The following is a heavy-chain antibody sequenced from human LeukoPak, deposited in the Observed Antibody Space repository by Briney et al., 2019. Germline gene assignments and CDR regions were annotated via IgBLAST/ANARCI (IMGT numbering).Heavy chain of an antibody. J-gene: IGHJ4*02. CDR3: ARRQYLYYDFWSGSRGY. D-gene: IGHD3-3*01. V-gene: IGHV4-34*01. CDR1: GGSFSGYY. Sequence: SETLSLTCAVYGGSFSGYYWSWIRQPPGKGLEWIGEINHSGSTNYNPSLKSRVTISVDTSKNQFSLKLSSVTAADTAVYYCARRQYLYYDFWSGSRGYWGQGTLVTVSS. CDR2: INHSGST.